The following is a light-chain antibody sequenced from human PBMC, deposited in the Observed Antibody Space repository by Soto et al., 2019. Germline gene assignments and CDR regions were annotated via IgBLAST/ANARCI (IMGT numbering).Light chain of an antibody. Sequence: QPVLTQSSSASASLGSSVKLTCTLSSGHSSYIIAWHQQQPGKAPRYLMKLGGSGSFTKGSGVPDRFSGSSSGADRYLTISNLQFEDEADYYCETWDSNTRVFGGGTKLTVL. CDR3: ETWDSNTRV. V-gene: IGLV4-60*02. CDR1: SGHSSYI. J-gene: IGLJ3*02. CDR2: LGGSGSF.